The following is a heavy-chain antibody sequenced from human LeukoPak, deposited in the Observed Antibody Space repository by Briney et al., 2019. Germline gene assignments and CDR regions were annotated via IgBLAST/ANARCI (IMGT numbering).Heavy chain of an antibody. CDR3: ARYSGGPGDPGGFDS. Sequence: GGSLRLSCTASGFTFTSNWMSWVRQAPGKGLEWLANIRQDGGDKHYVDSMKGRFTISRDNAKNSVYLQMNSLRVEDTARYYCARYSGGPGDPGGFDSWGQGTLVTVSS. CDR2: IRQDGGDK. CDR1: GFTFTSNW. J-gene: IGHJ4*02. D-gene: IGHD2-21*01. V-gene: IGHV3-7*01.